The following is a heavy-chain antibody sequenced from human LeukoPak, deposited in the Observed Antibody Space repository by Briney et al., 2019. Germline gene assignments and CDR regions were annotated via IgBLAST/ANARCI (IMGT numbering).Heavy chain of an antibody. D-gene: IGHD2-2*01. CDR3: ARGGGYCSSTSCPEFDY. Sequence: GASVKVSCKASGGTFSSYAISWVRQAPGQGLEWMGGIIPIFGTANYAQKFQGRVTITADKSTRTAYMELSSLRSEDTAVYYCARGGGYCSSTSCPEFDYWGQGTLVTVSS. J-gene: IGHJ4*02. CDR1: GGTFSSYA. V-gene: IGHV1-69*06. CDR2: IIPIFGTA.